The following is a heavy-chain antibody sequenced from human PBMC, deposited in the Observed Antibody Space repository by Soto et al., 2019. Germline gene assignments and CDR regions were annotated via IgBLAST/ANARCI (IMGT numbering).Heavy chain of an antibody. V-gene: IGHV3-30-3*01. CDR2: ISYDGGSK. J-gene: IGHJ5*02. CDR1: GFTFNTYA. CDR3: ARTEGFSNDWYTA. D-gene: IGHD6-13*01. Sequence: QVQLVESGGGVARPGRYLTLSCAASGFTFNTYAMHWVRLPPGKGLEWVAAISYDGGSKYYADSVRDRFTISIDYSKSTLDLQITSLRREDTAGYYCARTEGFSNDWYTAWGQGTLVTVSS.